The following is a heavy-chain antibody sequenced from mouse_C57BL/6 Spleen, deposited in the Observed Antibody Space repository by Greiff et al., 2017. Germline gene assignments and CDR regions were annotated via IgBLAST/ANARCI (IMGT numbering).Heavy chain of an antibody. CDR1: GYTFTSYW. Sequence: QVQLQQPGAELVKPGASVKLSCKASGYTFTSYWMHWVKQRPGQGLAWIGMIHPNSGSTNYNEKFKSKATLTVDKSSSTAYMQLSSLTSEDSAVYYCARQDDGYRSFDYWGQGTTLTVSS. CDR3: ARQDDGYRSFDY. J-gene: IGHJ2*01. CDR2: IHPNSGST. V-gene: IGHV1-64*01. D-gene: IGHD2-3*01.